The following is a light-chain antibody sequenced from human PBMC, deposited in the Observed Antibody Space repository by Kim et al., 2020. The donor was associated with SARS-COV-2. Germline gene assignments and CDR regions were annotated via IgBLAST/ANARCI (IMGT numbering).Light chain of an antibody. V-gene: IGKV1-39*01. CDR2: AAS. Sequence: DIQMTQSPSSLSASVGDRVTITCRASQSISRNLKWYHQKPGKAPKLLIYAASNLQSGVPSRFSGSGSGTDFTLTISSLQPEDFASYYCQESYSPGLTFGGGTKVEIK. J-gene: IGKJ4*01. CDR3: QESYSPGLT. CDR1: QSISRN.